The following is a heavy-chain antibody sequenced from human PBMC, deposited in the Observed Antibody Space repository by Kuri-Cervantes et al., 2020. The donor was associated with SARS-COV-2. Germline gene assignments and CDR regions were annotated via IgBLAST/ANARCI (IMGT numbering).Heavy chain of an antibody. J-gene: IGHJ4*02. CDR2: IRSKAYGGTT. CDR1: GLTFGDYA. V-gene: IGHV3-49*04. Sequence: GESLKISCTASGLTFGDYAMSWVRQAPGKGLEWVGFIRSKAYGGTTEYAASVKGRFTISRDDSKNTLYLQMNSLKTEDTAVYYCTTVDYYGSGSRYWGQGTLVTVSS. CDR3: TTVDYYGSGSRY. D-gene: IGHD3-10*01.